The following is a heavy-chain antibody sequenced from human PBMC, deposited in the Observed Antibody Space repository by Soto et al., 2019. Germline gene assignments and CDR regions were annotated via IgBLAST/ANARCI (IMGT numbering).Heavy chain of an antibody. V-gene: IGHV3-30*03. J-gene: IGHJ4*02. Sequence: WGSLRLSCAASRFTFSSFGMHWVRQAPGKGLEWVALISYDGSSKYYADSVKGRFTISRDNSKNTLYLQMNSLRAEDTAVYYCATREGYNWNIPYYFNYWGQGTLVTVSS. CDR3: ATREGYNWNIPYYFNY. CDR2: ISYDGSSK. CDR1: RFTFSSFG. D-gene: IGHD1-20*01.